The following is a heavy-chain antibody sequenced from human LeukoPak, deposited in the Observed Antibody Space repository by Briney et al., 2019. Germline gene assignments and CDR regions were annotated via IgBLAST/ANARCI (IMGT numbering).Heavy chain of an antibody. Sequence: PRGSLRLSCAASGFTFSSYAMSWVRQAPGKGLEWVSAISGSGGSTYYADSVKGRFTISRDNSKNTLYLQMNSLRAEDTAVYYCAKDSYSSSWYYFDYWGQGTLVTVSS. J-gene: IGHJ4*02. CDR2: ISGSGGST. V-gene: IGHV3-23*01. CDR3: AKDSYSSSWYYFDY. D-gene: IGHD6-13*01. CDR1: GFTFSSYA.